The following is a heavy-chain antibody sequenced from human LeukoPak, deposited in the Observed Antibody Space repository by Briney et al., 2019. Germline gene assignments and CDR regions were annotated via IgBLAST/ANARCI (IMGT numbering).Heavy chain of an antibody. Sequence: GSLRLSCAASGFTFSSYSMNWVRQAPGKGLEWVSTITTSGASTYYADSVKGRFTISRDNSKNTLYLQMNSLRAEDTAVYYCAKASIFGVVRIDYWGQGTLVTVSS. V-gene: IGHV3-23*01. CDR1: GFTFSSYS. D-gene: IGHD3-3*01. CDR2: ITTSGAST. J-gene: IGHJ4*02. CDR3: AKASIFGVVRIDY.